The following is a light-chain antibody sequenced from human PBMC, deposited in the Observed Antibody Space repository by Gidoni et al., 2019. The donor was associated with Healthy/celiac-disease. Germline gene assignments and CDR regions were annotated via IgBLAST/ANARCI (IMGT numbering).Light chain of an antibody. V-gene: IGKV3-11*01. Sequence: EIVFTQSPATLSLSPGERATTSCMASQSVSSYVAWYQQKPGQAHRLLIYDASNRATGIPTRFSGSGSGTYFTLTISSLEPEDFAVYYCQQRSNWLTFGGGTKVEIK. CDR2: DAS. J-gene: IGKJ4*01. CDR3: QQRSNWLT. CDR1: QSVSSY.